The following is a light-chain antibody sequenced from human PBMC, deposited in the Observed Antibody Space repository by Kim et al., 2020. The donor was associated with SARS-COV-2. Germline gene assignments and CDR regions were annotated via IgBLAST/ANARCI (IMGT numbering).Light chain of an antibody. CDR1: QDIRSS. Sequence: DIHMTQSPSSLSASVGDRVTITCRASQDIRSSLAWYQQKPGKAPKRLIYLVSRLQSGVPSRFSASGSGTEFTLTITRLQPEDFATYYCLQHYDYSWTFGQGTKVDIK. CDR2: LVS. V-gene: IGKV1-17*01. CDR3: LQHYDYSWT. J-gene: IGKJ1*01.